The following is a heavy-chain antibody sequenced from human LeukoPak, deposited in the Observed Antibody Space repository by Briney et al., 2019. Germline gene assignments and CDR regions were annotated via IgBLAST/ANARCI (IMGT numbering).Heavy chain of an antibody. CDR3: ATDRYCSSTSCFNWFDP. V-gene: IGHV1-2*02. CDR2: INPNSGGT. D-gene: IGHD2-2*01. Sequence: ASVKVSCKASGYTFTGYYMHWVRQAPGQGLEWMGWINPNSGGTNYAQKFQGRVTMTRDTSISTAYMELSRLRSDDTAVYYCATDRYCSSTSCFNWFDPWGQGTLVTVSS. J-gene: IGHJ5*02. CDR1: GYTFTGYY.